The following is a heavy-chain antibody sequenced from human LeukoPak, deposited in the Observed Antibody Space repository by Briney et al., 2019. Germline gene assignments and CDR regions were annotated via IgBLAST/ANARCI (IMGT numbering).Heavy chain of an antibody. CDR1: GVSISSDS. CDR2: IYYSGST. CDR3: ATEAPGGNWFDP. J-gene: IGHJ5*02. D-gene: IGHD2-2*01. V-gene: IGHV4-59*12. Sequence: SETLSLTCVVSGVSISSDSWSWIRQPPGKGLEWIGYIYYSGSTNYNPSLKSRVTISVDTSKNQFSLKLSSVTVADTAVYYCATEAPGGNWFDPWGQGTLVTVSS.